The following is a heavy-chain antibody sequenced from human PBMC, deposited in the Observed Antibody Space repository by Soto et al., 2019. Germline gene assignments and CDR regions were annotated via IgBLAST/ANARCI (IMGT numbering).Heavy chain of an antibody. D-gene: IGHD2-15*01. CDR3: AKDLKIVVVVAATGWFDP. Sequence: ASVKVSCKASGYTFTSYDINWVRQATGQGLEWMGWMNPNSGNTGYAQKFQGRVTMTRNTSISTAYMELSSLRSEDTAVYYCAKDLKIVVVVAATGWFDPWGQGTLVTVSS. J-gene: IGHJ5*02. V-gene: IGHV1-8*01. CDR1: GYTFTSYD. CDR2: MNPNSGNT.